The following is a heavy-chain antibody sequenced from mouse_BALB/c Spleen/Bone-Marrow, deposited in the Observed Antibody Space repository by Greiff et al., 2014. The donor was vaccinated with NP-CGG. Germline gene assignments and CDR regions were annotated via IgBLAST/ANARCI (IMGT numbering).Heavy chain of an antibody. CDR1: GHTFTDYA. Sequence: QGELKGVGPELGGAGVSVKIFFKGFGHTFTDYAMHWGEERHSKSLGGIGVISTYSGNTNYNQKFKGKATMTVDKSSSTAYMELARLTSEDSAIYYCARYGYGSSYYAMDYWGQGTSVTVSS. CDR2: ISTYSGNT. CDR3: ARYGYGSSYYAMDY. D-gene: IGHD1-1*01. V-gene: IGHV1-67*01. J-gene: IGHJ4*01.